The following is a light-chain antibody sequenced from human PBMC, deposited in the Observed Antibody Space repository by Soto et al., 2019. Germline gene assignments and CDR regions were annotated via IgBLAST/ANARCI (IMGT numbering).Light chain of an antibody. CDR2: EAS. V-gene: IGLV2-23*01. CDR3: CSYGGASTWV. CDR1: SSDVGSYNL. J-gene: IGLJ7*01. Sequence: HSALTQPASVSGSPGQSITITCTGTSSDVGSYNLVSWYQQYPGKAPKLIIYEASKRPSGVSNRFSGSKSGNTASLTISGLQAEDEADYFCCSYGGASTWVFGGGTQLTVL.